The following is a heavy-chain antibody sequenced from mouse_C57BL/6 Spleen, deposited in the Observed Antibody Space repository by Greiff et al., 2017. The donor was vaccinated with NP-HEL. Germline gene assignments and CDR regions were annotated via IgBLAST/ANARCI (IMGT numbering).Heavy chain of an antibody. Sequence: VQLQESGAELVKPGASVKISCKASGYAFSSYWMNWVKQRPGKGLEWIGQIYPGDGDTNYNGKFKGKATLTADKSSSTAYMQLSSLTSEDSAVYFCARSDSSGYGFAYWGQGTLVTVSA. CDR3: ARSDSSGYGFAY. D-gene: IGHD3-2*02. V-gene: IGHV1-80*01. J-gene: IGHJ3*01. CDR1: GYAFSSYW. CDR2: IYPGDGDT.